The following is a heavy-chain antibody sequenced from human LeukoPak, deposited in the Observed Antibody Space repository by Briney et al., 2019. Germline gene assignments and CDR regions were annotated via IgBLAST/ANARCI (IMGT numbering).Heavy chain of an antibody. CDR1: GYTFTGNY. CDR2: INPNNGGT. D-gene: IGHD3-22*01. J-gene: IGHJ3*02. Sequence: ASVKVSCKASGYTFTGNYLHWVRQAPGQGLEWMGWINPNNGGTNYGQKFRGRVTMTRDTSTTTAYMELSRLRSDDTALYYCAREKYYYDSSGPHGFDIWGQGTMVTASS. V-gene: IGHV1-2*02. CDR3: AREKYYYDSSGPHGFDI.